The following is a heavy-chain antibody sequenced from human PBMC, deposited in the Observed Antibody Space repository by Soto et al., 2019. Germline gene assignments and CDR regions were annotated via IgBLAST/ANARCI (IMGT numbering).Heavy chain of an antibody. CDR2: IIPIFGTA. J-gene: IGHJ6*02. Sequence: ASVKVSCKASGGTFSSYAISWVRQAPGQGLEWMGGIIPIFGTANYAQKFQGRVTITADESTSTAYMELSSLRSEDTAVYYCASRRLNTIFGVARQRATYYYGMDVWGQGTTVTVYS. D-gene: IGHD3-3*01. CDR1: GGTFSSYA. CDR3: ASRRLNTIFGVARQRATYYYGMDV. V-gene: IGHV1-69*13.